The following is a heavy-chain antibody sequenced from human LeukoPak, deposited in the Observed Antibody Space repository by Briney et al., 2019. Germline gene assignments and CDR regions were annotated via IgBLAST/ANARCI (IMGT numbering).Heavy chain of an antibody. CDR3: ARDLERVWFDP. V-gene: IGHV1-46*01. D-gene: IGHD1-1*01. Sequence: ASVKVSCKASGYTFTGYYMHWVRQAPGQGLEWMGIINPSGGSTSYAQKFQGRVTMTRDTSTSTVYMELSSLRSEDTAVYYCARDLERVWFDPWGQGTLVTVSS. J-gene: IGHJ5*02. CDR2: INPSGGST. CDR1: GYTFTGYY.